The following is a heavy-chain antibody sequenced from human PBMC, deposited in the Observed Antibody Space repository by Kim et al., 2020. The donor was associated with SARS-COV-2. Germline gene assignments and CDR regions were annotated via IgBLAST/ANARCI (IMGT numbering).Heavy chain of an antibody. J-gene: IGHJ4*02. CDR3: ARKAVVVAGTQRSKSACDY. D-gene: IGHD6-19*01. CDR1: GFTFSSYE. CDR2: ISSSGSII. Sequence: GGSLRLSCAASGFTFSSYEMNWVRQAPGKGLEWVSYISSSGSIIYYADSVKGRFTISRDNAKNSLYLQMNSLRAEDTAVYYCARKAVVVAGTQRSKSACDYWGQGTLVTVSS. V-gene: IGHV3-48*03.